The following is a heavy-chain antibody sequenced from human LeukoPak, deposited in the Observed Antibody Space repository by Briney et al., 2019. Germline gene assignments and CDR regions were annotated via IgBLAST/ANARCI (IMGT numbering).Heavy chain of an antibody. CDR1: GFTFSNAW. D-gene: IGHD6-19*01. CDR3: TTEYYSSGWYDYYYYSMDV. CDR2: IKSKTDGGTT. Sequence: GGSLRLSCAASGFTFSNAWMSWVRHAPGKGLEWVGRIKSKTDGGTTDYAAPVKGRFTISRDDSKNTLYLQMNSLKTEDTAVYYCTTEYYSSGWYDYYYYSMDVWGQGTTVTVSS. V-gene: IGHV3-15*01. J-gene: IGHJ6*02.